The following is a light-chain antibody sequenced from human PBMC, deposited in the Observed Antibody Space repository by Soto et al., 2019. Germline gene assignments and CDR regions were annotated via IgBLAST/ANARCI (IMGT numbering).Light chain of an antibody. CDR3: QQSYSSPHT. J-gene: IGKJ2*01. CDR2: KAS. CDR1: QTISSW. Sequence: DIQMTQSPSTLSGSVGDRVTITCRASQTISSWLAWYQQKPGKAPKLLIYKASTLKSGVPSRFSGSGSGTEFTLTISSLQPDDFATYFCQQSYSSPHTFGQGTKLDIK. V-gene: IGKV1-5*03.